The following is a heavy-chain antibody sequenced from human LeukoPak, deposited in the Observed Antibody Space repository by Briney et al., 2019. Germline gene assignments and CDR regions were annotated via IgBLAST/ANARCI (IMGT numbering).Heavy chain of an antibody. CDR1: GCTFSSYS. D-gene: IGHD1-26*01. Sequence: AGGSLRLSCAASGCTFSSYSMNWVRQAPGKGLEWVSHITASGTAMFYADSAKGRFTISRDNAKNSLYLQMNSLRDEDTAVYYCASSGSYRFDYWGQGTLVTVSS. CDR2: ITASGTAM. CDR3: ASSGSYRFDY. J-gene: IGHJ4*02. V-gene: IGHV3-48*02.